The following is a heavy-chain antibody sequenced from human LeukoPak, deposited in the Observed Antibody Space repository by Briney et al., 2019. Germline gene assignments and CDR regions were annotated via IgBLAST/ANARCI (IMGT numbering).Heavy chain of an antibody. Sequence: SETLSLTCTVSGGSISSGGYYWSWIRQPPGKGLEWIGYIYHSGSTYYNPSLKSRVTISVDRSKNQFSLKLSSVTAADTAVYYCASRMVRGPGGDYWGQGTLVTVSS. D-gene: IGHD3-10*01. CDR1: GGSISSGGYY. V-gene: IGHV4-30-2*01. J-gene: IGHJ4*02. CDR3: ASRMVRGPGGDY. CDR2: IYHSGST.